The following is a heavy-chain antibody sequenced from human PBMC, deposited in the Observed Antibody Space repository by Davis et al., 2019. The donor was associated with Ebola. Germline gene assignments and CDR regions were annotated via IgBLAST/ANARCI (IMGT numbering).Heavy chain of an antibody. CDR1: GGSFSSYY. D-gene: IGHD5-24*01. CDR3: AREMATTYFDY. Sequence: SETLSLTCAVYGGSFSSYYWGWIRQPPGKGLEWIGSIYYSGSTYYNPSLKSRVTISVDTSKNQFSLKLSSVTAADTAVYYCAREMATTYFDYWGQGTLVTVSS. J-gene: IGHJ4*02. V-gene: IGHV4-39*01. CDR2: IYYSGST.